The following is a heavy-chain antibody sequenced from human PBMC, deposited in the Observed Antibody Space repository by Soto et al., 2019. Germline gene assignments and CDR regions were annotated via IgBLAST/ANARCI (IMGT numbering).Heavy chain of an antibody. CDR2: IYYSGST. V-gene: IGHV4-59*11. CDR1: GGSISSHF. D-gene: IGHD4-17*01. CDR3: AREGYGDYDDSSPPYGMDV. J-gene: IGHJ6*02. Sequence: PSETLTLTCTVSGGSISSHFWTWIRQPPGKGLEWIGYIYYSGSTNYNPSLKSRVTISVDTSKNQFSLKLSSVTAADTAVYYCAREGYGDYDDSSPPYGMDVWGQGTTVTVSS.